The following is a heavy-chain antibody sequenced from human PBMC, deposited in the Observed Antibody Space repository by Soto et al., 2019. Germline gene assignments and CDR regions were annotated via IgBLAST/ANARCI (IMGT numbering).Heavy chain of an antibody. V-gene: IGHV5-51*01. CDR1: GYSFTNYW. CDR3: ARHEKTKNPLLGNYDMDV. D-gene: IGHD2-8*02. J-gene: IGHJ6*02. CDR2: IYPGDSDT. Sequence: GESLKISCKASGYSFTNYWIGWVRQMPGKGLEWMAIIYPGDSDTRYSPSFQGQVTISADKSISTAYLQWSSLMASDTAMYYCARHEKTKNPLLGNYDMDVWGQGTTVTVSS.